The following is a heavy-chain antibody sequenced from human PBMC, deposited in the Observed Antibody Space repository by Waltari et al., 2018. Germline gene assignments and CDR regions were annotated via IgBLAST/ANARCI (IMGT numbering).Heavy chain of an antibody. CDR1: GFTVRSNY. CDR2: IYSGGST. D-gene: IGHD2-15*01. J-gene: IGHJ4*02. Sequence: ELQLVESGGGLVRPGGSLRLSCSATGFTVRSNYIPWVRQAQGKVPEWLSVIYSGGSTDYADSVKGRFTISRDNSKNTLYLQMDSLTAEDTAIYYCARGAFRAYQPLLYFDYWGLGTPVTVSS. V-gene: IGHV3-66*01. CDR3: ARGAFRAYQPLLYFDY.